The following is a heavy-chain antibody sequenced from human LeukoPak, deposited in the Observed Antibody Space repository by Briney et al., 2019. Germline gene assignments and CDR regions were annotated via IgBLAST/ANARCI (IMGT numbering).Heavy chain of an antibody. CDR2: IYYSGST. D-gene: IGHD3-22*01. Sequence: ETLSLTCTVSGGSISSYYWSWTRQPPGEGLECIGYIYYSGSTNYNPSLKSRVTISVDTSKNQFSLKLSSVTAADTAVYYCARGGDYYDSSKGFDIWGQGTMVTVSS. V-gene: IGHV4-59*01. CDR3: ARGGDYYDSSKGFDI. J-gene: IGHJ3*02. CDR1: GGSISSYY.